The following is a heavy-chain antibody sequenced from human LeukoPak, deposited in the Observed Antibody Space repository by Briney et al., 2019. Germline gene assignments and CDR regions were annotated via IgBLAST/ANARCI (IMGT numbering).Heavy chain of an antibody. D-gene: IGHD2-15*01. V-gene: IGHV4-59*12. J-gene: IGHJ3*02. CDR3: ARGLDIVVVVAATGQAFDI. Sequence: SETLSLTCTVSGGSISSYYWSWIRQPPGKGLEWIGYIYSSGSTNYNPSLKSRVIISLDTSKSQFSLKLSSVTAADTAVYYCARGLDIVVVVAATGQAFDIWGQGTMVTVSS. CDR2: IYSSGST. CDR1: GGSISSYY.